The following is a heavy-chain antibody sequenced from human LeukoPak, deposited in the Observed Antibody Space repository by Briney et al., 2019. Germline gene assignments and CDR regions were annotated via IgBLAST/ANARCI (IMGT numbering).Heavy chain of an antibody. CDR3: ARGGAVRYFDWLFGTYFDY. CDR2: TNHSGST. J-gene: IGHJ4*02. V-gene: IGHV4-34*01. CDR1: GGSISGYY. D-gene: IGHD3-9*01. Sequence: SETLSLTCAVYGGSISGYYWSWIRQPPGKGLEWIGETNHSGSTNYNPSLKSRVTISVDTSKNQFSLKLSSVTAADTAVYYCARGGAVRYFDWLFGTYFDYWGQGTLVTVSS.